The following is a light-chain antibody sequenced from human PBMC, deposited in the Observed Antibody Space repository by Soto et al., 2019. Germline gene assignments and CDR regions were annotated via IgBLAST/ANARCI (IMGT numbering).Light chain of an antibody. V-gene: IGKV3-15*01. J-gene: IGKJ1*01. CDR1: QSVCTK. CDR2: GAS. CDR3: QQYSSWMWT. Sequence: IVMTQSPSTLSVSPGERANLSCRASQSVCTKLAWYQKTPGQAPRLLIYGASNRATGVPARISGSVYGTELTITIASMKYEDFEVYYCQQYSSWMWTFGHGTKVDIK.